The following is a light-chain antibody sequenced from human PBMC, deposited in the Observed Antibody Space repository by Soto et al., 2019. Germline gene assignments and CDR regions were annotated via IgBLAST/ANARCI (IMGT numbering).Light chain of an antibody. CDR2: LEGSGNY. J-gene: IGLJ2*01. CDR3: ETWDSNIGV. Sequence: QLVLTQSSSASASLGSSVKLTCTLNSGHSSHIIAWHQQQPGKAPRYLMKLEGSGNYNKGSGVPDRFSGPSSGADRYLTISNLQSEDEADYYCETWDSNIGVFGEGTQLTVL. CDR1: SGHSSHI. V-gene: IGLV4-60*03.